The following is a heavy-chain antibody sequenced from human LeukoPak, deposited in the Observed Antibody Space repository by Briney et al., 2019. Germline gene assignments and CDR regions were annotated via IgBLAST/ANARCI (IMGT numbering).Heavy chain of an antibody. Sequence: SETLSLTCAVYGGSFSGYYWSWIRQPPGKGLEWIGEINHSGSTNYNPSLKSRVTISVDTSKNQFSLKLSSVTAADTAVYYCARGLASVGCCSTSCYKRSLYFDYWGQGTLVTVSS. CDR1: GGSFSGYY. CDR2: INHSGST. CDR3: ARGLASVGCCSTSCYKRSLYFDY. J-gene: IGHJ4*02. D-gene: IGHD2-2*02. V-gene: IGHV4-34*01.